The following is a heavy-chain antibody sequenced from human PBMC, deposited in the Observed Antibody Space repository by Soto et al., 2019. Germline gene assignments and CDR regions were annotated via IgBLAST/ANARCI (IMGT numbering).Heavy chain of an antibody. CDR3: ARGTSNYDNHYYYYMDV. CDR2: IGTAGDT. Sequence: GGSLRLSCAASGFTFSSYDMHWVRQATGKGLEWVSAIGTAGDTYYPGSVKGRFTISRENAKNSLYLQMNSLRAGDTAVYYCARGTSNYDNHYYYYMDVWGQGTTVTVSS. V-gene: IGHV3-13*01. D-gene: IGHD4-4*01. CDR1: GFTFSSYD. J-gene: IGHJ6*03.